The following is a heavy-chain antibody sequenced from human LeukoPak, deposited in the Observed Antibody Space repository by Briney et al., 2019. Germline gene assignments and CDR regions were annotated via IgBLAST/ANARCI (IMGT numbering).Heavy chain of an antibody. V-gene: IGHV3-73*01. CDR1: GSTFSGSA. CDR2: IRSKANSYAT. CDR3: TRPEGGDSSGYYTPPPDY. J-gene: IGHJ4*02. D-gene: IGHD3-22*01. Sequence: GGSLRLSCVASGSTFSGSAMHWVRQASGKGLEWVGRIRSKANSYATAYAASVKGRFTISRDDSKNTAYLQMNSLKTEDTAVYYCTRPEGGDSSGYYTPPPDYWGQGTLVTVSS.